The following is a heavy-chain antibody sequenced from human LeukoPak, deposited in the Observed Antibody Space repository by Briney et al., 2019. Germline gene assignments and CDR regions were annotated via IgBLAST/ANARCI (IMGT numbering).Heavy chain of an antibody. J-gene: IGHJ4*02. CDR1: GFTFSSYA. CDR2: ISGSGGST. CDR3: ANLNYYDSSMED. Sequence: GGSLRLSRAASGFTFSSYAMSWVRQAPGKGLEWVSAISGSGGSTYYADSVKGRFTISRDNSKNTLYLQMNSLRAEDTAVYYCANLNYYDSSMEDWGQGTLVTVSS. V-gene: IGHV3-23*01. D-gene: IGHD3-22*01.